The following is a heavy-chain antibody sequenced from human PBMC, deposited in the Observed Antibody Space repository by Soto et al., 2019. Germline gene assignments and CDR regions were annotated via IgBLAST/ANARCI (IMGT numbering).Heavy chain of an antibody. CDR3: ARDLHPKPNRAEAGTY. Sequence: GGSLRLSCAASGFTFSSYAMHWVRQAPGKGLEWVAVISYDGSNKYYADSVKGRFTISRDNSKNTLYLQMNSLRAEDTAVYYCARDLHPKPNRAEAGTYWGQGTLVTVSS. CDR2: ISYDGSNK. J-gene: IGHJ4*02. D-gene: IGHD6-13*01. CDR1: GFTFSSYA. V-gene: IGHV3-30-3*01.